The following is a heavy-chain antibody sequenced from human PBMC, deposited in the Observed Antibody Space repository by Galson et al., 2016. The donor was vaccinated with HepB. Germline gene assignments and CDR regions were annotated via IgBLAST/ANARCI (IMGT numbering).Heavy chain of an antibody. D-gene: IGHD2-2*01. CDR1: GGTFGDYA. CDR3: ASPPHNWSSTSCYFDS. J-gene: IGHJ4*02. Sequence: SVKVSCKASGGTFGDYAISWVRQAPGQGLEWMGRVIPILGISYYAQKFQGRVTIPADKSTSAAILELRSLRSYDTAVYYCASPPHNWSSTSCYFDSWGQGSLVTVSS. V-gene: IGHV1-69*04. CDR2: VIPILGIS.